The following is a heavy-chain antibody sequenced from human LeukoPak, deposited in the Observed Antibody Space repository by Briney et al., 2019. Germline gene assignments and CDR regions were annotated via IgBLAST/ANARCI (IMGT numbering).Heavy chain of an antibody. J-gene: IGHJ4*02. CDR2: FFYSGST. V-gene: IGHV4-39*02. CDR3: ARGDTRYFDY. Sequence: SETLSLTCTVSGGSISSNYYWGWIRQPPGKGLEWIVSFFYSGSTYYNPSLKSRVTISVDTSKNQFSLQLNSVTPEDTAVYYCARGDTRYFDYWGQGTLVTVSS. CDR1: GGSISSNYY.